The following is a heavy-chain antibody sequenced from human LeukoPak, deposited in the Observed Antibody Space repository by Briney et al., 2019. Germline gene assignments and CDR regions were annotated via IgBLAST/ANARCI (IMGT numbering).Heavy chain of an antibody. D-gene: IGHD6-19*01. V-gene: IGHV6-1*01. J-gene: IGHJ4*02. CDR3: AREGDVSSGWYLFDY. CDR1: GYSVSSNTAG. CDR2: IYYRSKWYS. Sequence: SQTLSLTCAISGYSVSSNTAGWNWIRQSPSRCLEWLGRIYYRSKWYSDYAVSVKSRITIKPDTSKNQFSLQLNSVTPEDTAVYYCAREGDVSSGWYLFDYWGQGTLVTVSS.